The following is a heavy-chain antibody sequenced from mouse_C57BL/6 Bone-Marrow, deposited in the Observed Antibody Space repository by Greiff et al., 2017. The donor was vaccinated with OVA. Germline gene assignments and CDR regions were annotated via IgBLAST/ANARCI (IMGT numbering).Heavy chain of an antibody. CDR2: INPSTGGT. D-gene: IGHD2-5*01. CDR1: GYSFTGYY. Sequence: EVQRVESGPELVKPGASVKISCKASGYSFTGYYMNWVKQSPEKSLEWIGEINPSTGGTTYNQKFKAKATLTVDKSSSTAYMQLKSLTSEDSAVYYCARGAIVTNYYAMDYWGQGTSVTVSS. J-gene: IGHJ4*01. V-gene: IGHV1-42*01. CDR3: ARGAIVTNYYAMDY.